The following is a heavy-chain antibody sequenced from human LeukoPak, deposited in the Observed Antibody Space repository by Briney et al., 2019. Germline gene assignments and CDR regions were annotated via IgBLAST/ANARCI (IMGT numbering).Heavy chain of an antibody. J-gene: IGHJ4*02. CDR2: INAGNGKT. CDR1: GYIFTVYA. Sequence: GASVKVSCKASGYIFTVYAIQWVRQAPGQGLEWMGWINAGNGKTKYSQKFQGRVTITRDTSASTAYMELSGLRSDDTAVYYCARARWTSTVTTYYLDFWGQGTLVTVSS. V-gene: IGHV1-3*01. D-gene: IGHD4-17*01. CDR3: ARARWTSTVTTYYLDF.